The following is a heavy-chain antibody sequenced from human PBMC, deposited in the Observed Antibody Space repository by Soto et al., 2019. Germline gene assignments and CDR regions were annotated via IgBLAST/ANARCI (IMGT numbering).Heavy chain of an antibody. CDR1: GGSITNNDW. CDR3: ARSGFGEHNDYYVALDV. V-gene: IGHV4-4*02. CDR2: IYPAGYP. J-gene: IGHJ6*02. Sequence: QVQLQESGPGLVKPSRTVSLTCAVSGGSITNNDWWAWVRQPPGKGPEWIGEIYPAGYPNYNPSVKSRVTISLDNSKKHLSLNLKSVTAADSAISLCARSGFGEHNDYYVALDVWGQATTVTVSS. D-gene: IGHD3-10*01.